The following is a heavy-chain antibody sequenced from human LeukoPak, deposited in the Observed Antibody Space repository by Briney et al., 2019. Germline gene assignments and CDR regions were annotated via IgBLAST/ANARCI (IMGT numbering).Heavy chain of an antibody. J-gene: IGHJ4*02. CDR2: IIPIFGTA. CDR3: ARESPPVGAYLY. Sequence: SVKVSCKASGGTFGSYAISWVRQAPGQGLEWMGGIIPIFGTANYAQKFQGRVTITADESTSTAYMELSSLRSEDTAVYYCARESPPVGAYLYWGQGTLVTVSS. D-gene: IGHD1-26*01. V-gene: IGHV1-69*01. CDR1: GGTFGSYA.